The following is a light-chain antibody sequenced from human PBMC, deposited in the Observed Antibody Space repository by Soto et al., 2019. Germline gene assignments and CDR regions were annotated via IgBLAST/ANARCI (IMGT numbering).Light chain of an antibody. CDR3: QQYSSVPI. Sequence: DIQMTQSPTSLSASVGDRVTITCRASQGIRNFVAWYQQKPGKAPKLLIYAASTLQCGVPSRFSGSGSGTDFTLTSNSLQAEVVATYSCQQYSSVPIFGPGTKVEIK. CDR2: AAS. V-gene: IGKV1-27*01. J-gene: IGKJ3*01. CDR1: QGIRNF.